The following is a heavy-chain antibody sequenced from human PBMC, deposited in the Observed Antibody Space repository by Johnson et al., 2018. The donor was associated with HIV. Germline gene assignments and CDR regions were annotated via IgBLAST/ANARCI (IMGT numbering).Heavy chain of an antibody. CDR1: GFTFSSYA. J-gene: IGHJ3*02. D-gene: IGHD1-26*01. V-gene: IGHV3-23*04. Sequence: VLLVESGGGLVQPGGSLRLSCAASGFTFSSYAMSWVRQAPGKGLEWVSAISGSGGSTYYADSVKGRFTVSRDNSKNTLYLQMNSLRADDTAVYYCARYSDSYPLSAFDIWGQGTMVTVSS. CDR3: ARYSDSYPLSAFDI. CDR2: ISGSGGST.